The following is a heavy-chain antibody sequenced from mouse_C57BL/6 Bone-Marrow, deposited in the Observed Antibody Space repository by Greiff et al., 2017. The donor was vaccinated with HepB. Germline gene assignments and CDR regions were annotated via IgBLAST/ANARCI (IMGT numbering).Heavy chain of an antibody. J-gene: IGHJ1*03. V-gene: IGHV5-6*02. CDR3: ARKGCPWYFDV. Sequence: DVMLVESGGDLVKPGGSLKLSCAASGFTFSSYGMSWVRQTPDKRLEWVATISSGGSYTYYPDSVKGRFTISRDNAKNTLYLQMSSLKSEDTAMYYCARKGCPWYFDVWGTGTTVTVSS. CDR1: GFTFSSYG. CDR2: ISSGGSYT.